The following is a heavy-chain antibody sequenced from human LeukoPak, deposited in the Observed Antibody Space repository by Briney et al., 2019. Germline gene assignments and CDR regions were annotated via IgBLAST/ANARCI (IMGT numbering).Heavy chain of an antibody. CDR3: ARATGNYDLG. Sequence: GGSLRLSCAASGFTFSSYSMNWVRQAPGKGLEWVSSISSSSNDIYTADSVKGRFTISRDNAKNSLYLQMNSLRAEDTAMYYCARATGNYDLGWGQGTLVTVS. CDR2: ISSSSNDI. D-gene: IGHD3-3*01. CDR1: GFTFSSYS. J-gene: IGHJ4*02. V-gene: IGHV3-21*01.